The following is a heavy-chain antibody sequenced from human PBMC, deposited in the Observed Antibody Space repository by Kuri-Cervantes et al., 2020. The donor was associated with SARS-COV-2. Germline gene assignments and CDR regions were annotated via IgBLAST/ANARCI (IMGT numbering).Heavy chain of an antibody. V-gene: IGHV4-34*01. Sequence: GSLRLSCAVYGGSFSGYYWSWIRQPPGKGLEWIGGINHSGSTNYNPSLKGRVTISVDTSKNQFSLKLSSVTAADTAVYYCARGPETVTADSNWFDPWGQGTLVTVSS. J-gene: IGHJ5*02. D-gene: IGHD4-11*01. CDR1: GGSFSGYY. CDR3: ARGPETVTADSNWFDP. CDR2: INHSGST.